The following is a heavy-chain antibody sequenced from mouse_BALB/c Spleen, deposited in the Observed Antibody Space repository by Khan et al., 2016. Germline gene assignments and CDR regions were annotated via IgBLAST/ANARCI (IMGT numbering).Heavy chain of an antibody. CDR1: GYPFTDYS. Sequence: QIQLVQSGPELKKPGETVKISCKASGYPFTDYSMHWVKQAPGKGLKWMGWINTETGEPTYADDFKGRFAFSLATSASTADLQINTRKNADTATFFCAPLYSNYFYYTKDYWGQGTSGTVSS. CDR3: APLYSNYFYYTKDY. V-gene: IGHV9-2-1*01. D-gene: IGHD2-5*01. CDR2: INTETGEP. J-gene: IGHJ4*01.